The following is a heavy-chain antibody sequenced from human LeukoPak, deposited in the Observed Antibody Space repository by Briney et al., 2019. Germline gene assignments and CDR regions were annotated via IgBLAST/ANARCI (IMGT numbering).Heavy chain of an antibody. D-gene: IGHD6-13*01. V-gene: IGHV1-58*01. CDR3: ARYQRGSSSWYGNAFDI. CDR2: IVVGSGNT. Sequence: ASVKVFCKASGFTFTSSAVQWVRQARGQRLEWIGWIVVGSGNTNYAQKFQERVTITRDMSTSTAYMELSSLRSEDTAVYYCARYQRGSSSWYGNAFDIWGQGTMVTVSS. CDR1: GFTFTSSA. J-gene: IGHJ3*02.